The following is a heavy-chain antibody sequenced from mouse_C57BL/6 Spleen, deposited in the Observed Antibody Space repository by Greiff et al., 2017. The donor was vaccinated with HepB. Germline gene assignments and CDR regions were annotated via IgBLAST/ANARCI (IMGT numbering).Heavy chain of an antibody. Sequence: EVKLVESGGGLVKPGGSLKLSCAASGFTFSSYAMSWVRQTPEKRLEWVATISDGGSYTYYPDNVKGRFTISRDNAKNNLYLQMSHLKSEDTAMYYCARRGRDYFDYWGQGTTLTVSS. J-gene: IGHJ2*01. V-gene: IGHV5-4*03. CDR1: GFTFSSYA. CDR2: ISDGGSYT. CDR3: ARRGRDYFDY.